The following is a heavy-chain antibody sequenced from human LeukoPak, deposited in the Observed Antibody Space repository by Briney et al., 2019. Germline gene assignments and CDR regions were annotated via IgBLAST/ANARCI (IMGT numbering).Heavy chain of an antibody. CDR1: GYSFTSYW. V-gene: IGHV5-51*01. D-gene: IGHD2-15*01. CDR2: IYPGDSDT. CDR3: ARSGYCSGGTCYSLVDY. Sequence: GESLKISCKGSGYSFTSYWIAWVRQMPGKGLEWMGIIYPGDSDTRYSPSFQGQVTISVDKSVSAAYLQWSSLKASDTAMYYCARSGYCSGGTCYSLVDYWGQGTLVTVSS. J-gene: IGHJ4*02.